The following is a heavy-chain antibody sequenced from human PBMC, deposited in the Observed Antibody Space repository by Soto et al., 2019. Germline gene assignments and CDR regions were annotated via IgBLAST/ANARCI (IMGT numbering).Heavy chain of an antibody. CDR2: INSDGSSK. J-gene: IGHJ3*02. CDR3: ARERGHSGSQKDAFDI. Sequence: GGSLRLSCAASGFTFSSYWMHWVRQAPGKGLVWVSRINSDGSSKSYADSVKGRFTISRDNAKNTLYLQMNSLRAEDTAVYYCARERGHSGSQKDAFDIWGQGTMVTVSS. D-gene: IGHD1-26*01. CDR1: GFTFSSYW. V-gene: IGHV3-74*01.